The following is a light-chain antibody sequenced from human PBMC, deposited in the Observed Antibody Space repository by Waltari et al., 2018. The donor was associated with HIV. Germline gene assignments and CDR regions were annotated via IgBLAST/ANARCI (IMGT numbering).Light chain of an antibody. CDR2: DVS. J-gene: IGLJ1*01. CDR3: CSYAGLKV. V-gene: IGLV2-11*01. CDR1: SREVGGYNY. Sequence: QSALTQPRSVSGSPAQSVTIPCSGTSREVGGYNYVSWYQQHPGKAPKLMIYDVSKRPSGVPDRFSGSKSGNTASLTISGLQAEDEADYYCCSYAGLKVFGTGTKVTVL.